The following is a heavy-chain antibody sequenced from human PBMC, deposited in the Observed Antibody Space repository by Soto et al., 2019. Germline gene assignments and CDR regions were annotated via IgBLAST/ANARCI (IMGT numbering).Heavy chain of an antibody. V-gene: IGHV2-5*02. J-gene: IGHJ4*02. Sequence: QITLKESGPTWVKPTQNLTLTCTLSGFSLITNGVGVGWIRQPPGKALEWLALIYWDEDKRYSTSLKRRLTITRDTSKNQVVLTMTNMDPVDTATYYCAHKPKDYDSSGFGYWGQGTLVTVSS. D-gene: IGHD3-22*01. CDR2: IYWDEDK. CDR1: GFSLITNGVG. CDR3: AHKPKDYDSSGFGY.